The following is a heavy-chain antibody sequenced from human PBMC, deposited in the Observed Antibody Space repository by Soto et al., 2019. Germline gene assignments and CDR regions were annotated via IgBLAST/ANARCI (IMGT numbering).Heavy chain of an antibody. CDR1: GFTVSSNY. J-gene: IGHJ6*02. V-gene: IGHV3-53*01. CDR3: ASHEAFGDRYYGMDV. CDR2: IYSGGST. D-gene: IGHD4-17*01. Sequence: PGGSLRLSCAASGFTVSSNYMSWVRQAPGKGLEWVSVIYSGGSTYYADSVKGRFTISRDNSKNTLYLQMNSLRAEDTAVYYCASHEAFGDRYYGMDVWGQGTTVTVSS.